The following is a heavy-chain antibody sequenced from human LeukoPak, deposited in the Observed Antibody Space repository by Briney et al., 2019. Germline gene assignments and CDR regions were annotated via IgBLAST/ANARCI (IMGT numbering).Heavy chain of an antibody. V-gene: IGHV1-2*02. CDR2: INPNSGGT. CDR1: GYTFTGYY. D-gene: IGHD3-22*01. Sequence: GASVKVSCKASGYTFTGYYMHWVRQAPGQGLEWMGWINPNSGGTNYAQKFQGRVTMTRDTSISTAYMELSRLRSDDTAVYYCARVYEYDSSGYYYGAFDIWGQGTMVTVSS. CDR3: ARVYEYDSSGYYYGAFDI. J-gene: IGHJ3*02.